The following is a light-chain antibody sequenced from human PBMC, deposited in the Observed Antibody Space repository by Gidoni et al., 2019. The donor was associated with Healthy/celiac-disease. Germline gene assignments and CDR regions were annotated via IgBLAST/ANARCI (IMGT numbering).Light chain of an antibody. Sequence: IVFTQSPATLSLSPGERATLSCRASQSVSSYLAWYQQKPGQDPRLLIYDASNRATGIPARFSVSGSGTDFTLTIRSLEPEDFAVYYCQQRSNWRWTFGQGTKVEIK. V-gene: IGKV3-11*01. CDR2: DAS. J-gene: IGKJ1*01. CDR3: QQRSNWRWT. CDR1: QSVSSY.